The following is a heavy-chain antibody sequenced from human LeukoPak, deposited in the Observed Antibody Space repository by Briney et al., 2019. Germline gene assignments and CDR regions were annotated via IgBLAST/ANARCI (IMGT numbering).Heavy chain of an antibody. CDR1: GYTCTGYY. Sequence: ASVKVSCKASGYTCTGYYMHWVRQSPGQRLEWMGWISPNIGYTNYAQKFQGRVTMTRDTSISTAYMELSRLRSDDTAVYYCARGYCSSTSCRSSNHDYWGQGTLVTVSS. V-gene: IGHV1-2*02. CDR2: ISPNIGYT. J-gene: IGHJ4*02. CDR3: ARGYCSSTSCRSSNHDY. D-gene: IGHD2-2*01.